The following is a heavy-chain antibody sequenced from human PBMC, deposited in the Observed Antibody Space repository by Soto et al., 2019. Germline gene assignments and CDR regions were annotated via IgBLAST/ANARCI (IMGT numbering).Heavy chain of an antibody. V-gene: IGHV3-33*01. D-gene: IGHD3-10*01. J-gene: IGHJ6*02. Sequence: QVQLVESGGGVVQPGRSLRLSCAASGFTFSSYGMHWVRQAPGKGLEWVAVIWYDGSNKYYADSVKGRFTISRDNSKNTLYLQMNSLRAEDTAVYYCARDLGSTVTMVRRVHYGMDVWGQGTTVTVSS. CDR1: GFTFSSYG. CDR2: IWYDGSNK. CDR3: ARDLGSTVTMVRRVHYGMDV.